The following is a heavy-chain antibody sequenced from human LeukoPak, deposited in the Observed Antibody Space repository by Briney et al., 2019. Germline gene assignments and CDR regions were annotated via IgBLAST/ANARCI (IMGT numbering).Heavy chain of an antibody. D-gene: IGHD3-10*01. CDR1: GYTFTGYY. V-gene: IGHV1-2*04. Sequence: ASVKVSCKASGYTFTGYYMHWVRQAPGQGLEWMGWINPNSGGTNYAQKFQGWVTMTRDTSISTAYMELSRLRSDDTAVYYCARADYGSGSYYQHWGQGTPVTVSS. CDR2: INPNSGGT. CDR3: ARADYGSGSYYQH. J-gene: IGHJ4*02.